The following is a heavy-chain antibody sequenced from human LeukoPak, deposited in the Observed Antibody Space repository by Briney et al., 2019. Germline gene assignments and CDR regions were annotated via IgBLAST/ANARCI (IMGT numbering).Heavy chain of an antibody. CDR1: GFTFSSHA. V-gene: IGHV3-48*01. D-gene: IGHD2-2*01. Sequence: PGGSLRLSCAASGFTFSSHAMNWVRQAPGKGLEWVSYISSSSSTIYYADSVKGRFTISRDNAKNSLYLQMNSLRAEDTAVYYCARLEGDIVVVPAAHLAFDIWGQGTMVTVSS. J-gene: IGHJ3*02. CDR2: ISSSSSTI. CDR3: ARLEGDIVVVPAAHLAFDI.